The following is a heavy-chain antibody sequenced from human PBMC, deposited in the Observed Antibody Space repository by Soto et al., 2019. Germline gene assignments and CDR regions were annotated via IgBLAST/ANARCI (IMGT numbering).Heavy chain of an antibody. Sequence: QITLKESGPPLVKPTQPLTLTCTFSGFSLSTSGVGVGWIRQPPGKALEWLALIYWDDDKRYSPSLKSRLTXTXXTSKNQVVLTMTNMDPVDTATYYCAHERWLQPPDYWGQGTLVTVSS. J-gene: IGHJ4*02. CDR1: GFSLSTSGVG. CDR3: AHERWLQPPDY. D-gene: IGHD5-12*01. V-gene: IGHV2-5*02. CDR2: IYWDDDK.